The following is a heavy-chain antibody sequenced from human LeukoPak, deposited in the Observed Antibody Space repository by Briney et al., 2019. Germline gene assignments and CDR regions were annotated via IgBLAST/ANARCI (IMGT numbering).Heavy chain of an antibody. V-gene: IGHV4-39*01. CDR1: GGSISSSSYY. Sequence: SETLSLTCTVSGGSISSSSYYWGWIRQPPGKGLEWIGSIYYSGSTYYNPSLKSRVTISVDTSKNQFSLKLSSVTAADTAVYYCARHPRLRFYYFDYWGQGTLVTVSS. D-gene: IGHD4-17*01. J-gene: IGHJ4*02. CDR2: IYYSGST. CDR3: ARHPRLRFYYFDY.